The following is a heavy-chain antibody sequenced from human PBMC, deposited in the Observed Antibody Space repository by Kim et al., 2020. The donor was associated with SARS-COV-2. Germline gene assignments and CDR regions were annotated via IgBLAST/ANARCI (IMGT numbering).Heavy chain of an antibody. CDR3: VHRNYYGSGPFLDF. CDR2: ISNKGGST. J-gene: IGHJ4*02. CDR1: GFTFHDHA. D-gene: IGHD3-10*01. Sequence: GGSLRLSCAASGFTFHDHAMHWVRQTPGKGLEYVAGISNKGGSTYYGDSARGRFTVSRDNSKNTLFLQLINVRAEDTAVYFCVHRNYYGSGPFLDFWGQGTQVLVSS. V-gene: IGHV3-64D*06.